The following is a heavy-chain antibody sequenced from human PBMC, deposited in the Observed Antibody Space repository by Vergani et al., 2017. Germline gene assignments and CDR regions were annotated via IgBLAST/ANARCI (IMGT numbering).Heavy chain of an antibody. CDR1: GGSISSSSYY. V-gene: IGHV4-39*07. J-gene: IGHJ4*02. D-gene: IGHD6-13*01. Sequence: QLQLQESGPGLVKPSETLSLTCTVSGGSISSSSYYWGWIRQPPGKGLEWIGSIYYSGSTYYNPSLKSRVTISVVTSKNQFSLKLSSVTAADTAVYYCARDLGGIAAAVNSPFDYWGQGTLVTVSS. CDR2: IYYSGST. CDR3: ARDLGGIAAAVNSPFDY.